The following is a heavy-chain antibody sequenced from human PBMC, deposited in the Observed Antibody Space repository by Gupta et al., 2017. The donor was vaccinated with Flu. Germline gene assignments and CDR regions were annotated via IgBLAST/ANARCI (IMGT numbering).Heavy chain of an antibody. J-gene: IGHJ6*03. CDR2: ISSSGTT. V-gene: IGHV4-39*02. CDR1: GGSISRSSYF. CDR3: ASLGRGGYYDSMDV. Sequence: QLQLQESGPGLVKPSETLSLTCNVSGGSISRSSYFWGWIRQPPGKGLEWIGSISSSGTTDYNPSLKSRVTISVDTSETHFSLRLTSVTAADTAVYYCASLGRGGYYDSMDVWGKGTTVTVTS. D-gene: IGHD3-10*01.